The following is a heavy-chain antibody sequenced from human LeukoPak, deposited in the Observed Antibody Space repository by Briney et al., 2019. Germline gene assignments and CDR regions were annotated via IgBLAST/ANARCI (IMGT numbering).Heavy chain of an antibody. CDR1: GFTFSGYW. CDR3: ARDMSEDWLLRYEYYFDY. Sequence: PGGSLRLSCAASGFTFSGYWMSWVRQAPGKGLEWVANIKQDGSEKYYVDSVKGRFTISRDNAKNSLYLQMNSLRAEDTAVYYCARDMSEDWLLRYEYYFDYWGQGTLVTVSS. V-gene: IGHV3-7*01. J-gene: IGHJ4*02. D-gene: IGHD1-26*01. CDR2: IKQDGSEK.